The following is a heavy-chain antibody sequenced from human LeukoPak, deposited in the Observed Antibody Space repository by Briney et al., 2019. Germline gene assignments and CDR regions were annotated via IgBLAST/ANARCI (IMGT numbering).Heavy chain of an antibody. Sequence: SVKVSCKASGYTFTSYGISWVRQAPGQGLEWMGGIIPIFGTANYAQKFQGRVTITADESTSTAYMELSSLRSEDTAVYYCARDDYDYVWGSYRYDHFDYWGQGTLVTVSS. V-gene: IGHV1-69*13. CDR2: IIPIFGTA. J-gene: IGHJ4*02. CDR3: ARDDYDYVWGSYRYDHFDY. D-gene: IGHD3-16*02. CDR1: GYTFTSYG.